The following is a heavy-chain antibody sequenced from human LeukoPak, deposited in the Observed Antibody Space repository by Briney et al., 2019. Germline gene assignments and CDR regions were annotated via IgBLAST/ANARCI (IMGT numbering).Heavy chain of an antibody. D-gene: IGHD6-13*01. CDR1: GGSISSSSYY. V-gene: IGHV4-39*07. Sequence: PSETLSLTCTVSGGSISSSSYYWGWIRQPPGKGLEWIGSIYYSGSTYYNPSLKSRVTISVDTSKNQFSLKLSSVTAADTAVYYCARRSSSWMDYWGQGTLVTVSS. J-gene: IGHJ4*02. CDR3: ARRSSSWMDY. CDR2: IYYSGST.